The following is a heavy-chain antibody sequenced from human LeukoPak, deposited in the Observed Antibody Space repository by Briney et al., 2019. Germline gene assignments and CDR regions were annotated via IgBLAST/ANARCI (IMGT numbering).Heavy chain of an antibody. V-gene: IGHV1-18*01. CDR1: GYTFTSYD. CDR2: ISAYNGNT. J-gene: IGHJ4*02. Sequence: GASVKVSCKASGYTFTSYDISWVRQAPGQGLEWMGWISAYNGNTNSPQKLQGRVTMTTDTSTSTAYMELRSLGSDDTAVYYCARSRIAAADSPFDYWGQGTLVTVSS. D-gene: IGHD6-13*01. CDR3: ARSRIAAADSPFDY.